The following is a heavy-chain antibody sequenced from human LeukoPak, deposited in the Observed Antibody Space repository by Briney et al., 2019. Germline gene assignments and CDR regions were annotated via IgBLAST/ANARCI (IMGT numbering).Heavy chain of an antibody. CDR2: LHSSGNT. D-gene: IGHD4-17*01. V-gene: IGHV4-59*01. CDR3: ARGSVTWDY. J-gene: IGHJ4*02. Sequence: SETLSLTCTVSGXSISSYHRSWIRQPPGKGLEWIGYLHSSGNTDYNPSLKSRVSMSSDTSKNQFSLKLNSVTPADTAVYYCARGSVTWDYWGQGTLVTVSS. CDR1: GXSISSYH.